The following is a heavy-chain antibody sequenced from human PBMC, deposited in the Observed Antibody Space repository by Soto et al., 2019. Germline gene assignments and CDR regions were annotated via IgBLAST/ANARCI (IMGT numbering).Heavy chain of an antibody. CDR3: ARDLAARRLSPLKTDYCYYGMDV. CDR1: GFTFSSYS. CDR2: ISSSSSYK. Sequence: GGSLRLSCAASGFTFSSYSMNWVRQAPGKGLKWVSSISSSSSYKYYAYSVKGRFTISRDNAKNSLYLQMNSLRADDTAVYYCARDLAARRLSPLKTDYCYYGMDVWGKGTTVTVAS. D-gene: IGHD6-6*01. V-gene: IGHV3-21*04. J-gene: IGHJ6*04.